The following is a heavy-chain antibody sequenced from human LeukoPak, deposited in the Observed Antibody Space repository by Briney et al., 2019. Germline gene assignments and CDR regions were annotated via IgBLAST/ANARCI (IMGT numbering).Heavy chain of an antibody. J-gene: IGHJ3*02. CDR1: GFTFSSYA. Sequence: GGSLRLSCAASGFTFSSYAMHWVRQAPGKGLEYVSAISSNGGSTYYANSVKGRFTISRDNSKNTLYLQMNSLRAEDTAVYYCSHGAVDSFDIWGQGTMVTVSS. CDR3: SHGAVDSFDI. V-gene: IGHV3-64*01. D-gene: IGHD4-17*01. CDR2: ISSNGGST.